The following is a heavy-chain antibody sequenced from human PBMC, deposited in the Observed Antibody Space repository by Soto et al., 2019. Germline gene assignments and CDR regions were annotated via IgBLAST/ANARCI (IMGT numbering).Heavy chain of an antibody. J-gene: IGHJ5*02. CDR1: GYTFTSYG. CDR3: ARDLSRSGSYPHGLDP. CDR2: ISAYNGNT. D-gene: IGHD1-26*01. Sequence: QVQLVQSGAEVKKPGASVKVSCKASGYTFTSYGISWVRQAPGQGLEWMGWISAYNGNTNYAQKLQGRVTMTTDTSTSTDYMELRSLRSDDTAVYYCARDLSRSGSYPHGLDPWGQGTLVTVSS. V-gene: IGHV1-18*04.